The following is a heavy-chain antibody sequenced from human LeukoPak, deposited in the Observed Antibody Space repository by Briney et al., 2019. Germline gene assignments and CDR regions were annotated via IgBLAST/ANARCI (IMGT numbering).Heavy chain of an antibody. J-gene: IGHJ5*02. D-gene: IGHD3-3*01. CDR2: ISGSAENT. Sequence: GGSLRLSCATSGFTFTNYAMTWVRQAPGKGLEWVSTISGSAENTYYADSVKGRFTISRDNSKNTLYLQMNSLRAEDTAIYYCSTDAWAIRFLTWGQGTLVTVSS. CDR1: GFTFTNYA. CDR3: STDAWAIRFLT. V-gene: IGHV3-23*01.